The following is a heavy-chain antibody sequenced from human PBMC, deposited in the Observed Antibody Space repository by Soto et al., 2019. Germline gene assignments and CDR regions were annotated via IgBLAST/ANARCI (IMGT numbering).Heavy chain of an antibody. CDR1: GFTFSSSW. CDR3: AAGFPPDY. J-gene: IGHJ4*02. Sequence: EVQLVESGGVLVQPGGSLRVSCAASGFTFSSSWMNWVRQVPGKRLEWVANINGDGSEEYYVDSVRGRFTISRDNVKNSLFLQMNSLRAEDTAVYYCAAGFPPDYWGQGTLVSVSS. D-gene: IGHD3-10*01. CDR2: INGDGSEE. V-gene: IGHV3-7*01.